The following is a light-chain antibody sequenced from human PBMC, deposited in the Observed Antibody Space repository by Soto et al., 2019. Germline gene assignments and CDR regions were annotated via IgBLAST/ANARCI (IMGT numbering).Light chain of an antibody. CDR3: QQYGSSLFT. Sequence: EIVLTQSPGTLSLSPVQRATLSCMASQSVSSSYLAWYQQKPGQAPRLLIYGASSRATGIPDRFSGSGSGKDFTLTISRLEPEDFAVYYCQQYGSSLFTLGPGTKVDIK. CDR2: GAS. J-gene: IGKJ3*01. CDR1: QSVSSSY. V-gene: IGKV3-20*01.